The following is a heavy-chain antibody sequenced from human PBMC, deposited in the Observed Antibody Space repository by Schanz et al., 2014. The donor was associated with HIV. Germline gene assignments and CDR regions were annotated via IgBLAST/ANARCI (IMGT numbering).Heavy chain of an antibody. CDR2: IWYDGSNK. D-gene: IGHD3-10*01. CDR1: EFIFSNYG. J-gene: IGHJ6*02. V-gene: IGHV3-33*08. CDR3: ARDREYYYGSGSRDYYYYGMDV. Sequence: QVQLVESGGGVVQPGRSLRLSCAASEFIFSNYGMHWVRQAPGRGLEWVAVIWYDGSNKYQADSVKGRFTISRDNAKNSLYLQMNSLRAEDTAVYYCARDREYYYGSGSRDYYYYGMDVWGQGTTVTVSS.